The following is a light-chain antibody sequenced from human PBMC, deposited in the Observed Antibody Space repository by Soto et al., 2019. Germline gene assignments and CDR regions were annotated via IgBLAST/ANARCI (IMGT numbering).Light chain of an antibody. V-gene: IGLV1-44*01. J-gene: IGLJ1*01. CDR2: TTN. CDR3: AAWDDSLNGHA. CDR1: SSNIGTSS. Sequence: QSVLTQPHSASGTPGQRATISCSGSSSNIGTSSVHWFQQLPGTAPKLLISTTNQRPSGVPERFSGSKSGTSASLAISGLQSEDEADYYCAAWDDSLNGHAFGTGTKVTVL.